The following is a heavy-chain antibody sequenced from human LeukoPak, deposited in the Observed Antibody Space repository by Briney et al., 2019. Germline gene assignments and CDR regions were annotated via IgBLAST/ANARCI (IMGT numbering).Heavy chain of an antibody. CDR1: GGSFSGYY. J-gene: IGHJ4*02. Sequence: SETLSLTCAVYGGSFSGYYWSWIRQPPGKGLEWIGYIYYSGSTNYNPSLKSRVTISVDTSKNQFSLRLRSVTAADTAVYYCARVTGYMIEDYFDYWGQGTLVTVSS. V-gene: IGHV4-59*01. D-gene: IGHD3-22*01. CDR2: IYYSGST. CDR3: ARVTGYMIEDYFDY.